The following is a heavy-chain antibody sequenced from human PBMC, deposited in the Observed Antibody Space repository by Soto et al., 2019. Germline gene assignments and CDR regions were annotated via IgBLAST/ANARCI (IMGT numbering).Heavy chain of an antibody. V-gene: IGHV3-7*03. Sequence: PGGSLRLSCAASGFTFSSYWMSWVRQAPGKGLEWVANIKQDGSEKYYVDSVKGRFTISRDNAKNSLYLQMNSLRAEDTAVYYCARKPNYYDSSGYYYYFDYWGQGTLVTVSS. J-gene: IGHJ4*02. D-gene: IGHD3-22*01. CDR1: GFTFSSYW. CDR2: IKQDGSEK. CDR3: ARKPNYYDSSGYYYYFDY.